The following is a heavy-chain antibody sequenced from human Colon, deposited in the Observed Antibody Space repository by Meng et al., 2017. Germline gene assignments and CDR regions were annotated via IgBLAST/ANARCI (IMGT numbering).Heavy chain of an antibody. J-gene: IGHJ2*01. Sequence: VLLQGSGPGEAWTAETPALICAVSVGFVSSDRYYGSGLRQRPGKELDGIGYIHYSGSNIYSLPRKSQGTISVDTSKNQVSLKLSSVPAADTAVYYCARAPLNYRLLRFDLWGRGTLVTVSS. CDR2: IHYSGSN. CDR3: ARAPLNYRLLRFDL. CDR1: VGFVSSDRYY. V-gene: IGHV4-61*01. D-gene: IGHD1-7*01.